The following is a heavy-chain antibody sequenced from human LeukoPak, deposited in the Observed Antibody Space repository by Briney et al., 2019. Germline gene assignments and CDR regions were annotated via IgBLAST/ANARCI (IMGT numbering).Heavy chain of an antibody. CDR3: ARVDTAMVTADAFDI. D-gene: IGHD5-18*01. Sequence: PGGSLRLSRAASGFTFSSNAMSWVRQAPGKGLEWVSAISDGGSSTYYADSVKGRFTISRDNSKNTLYLQMNSLRAEDTAVYYCARVDTAMVTADAFDIWGQGTMVTVSS. J-gene: IGHJ3*02. CDR2: ISDGGSST. CDR1: GFTFSSNA. V-gene: IGHV3-23*01.